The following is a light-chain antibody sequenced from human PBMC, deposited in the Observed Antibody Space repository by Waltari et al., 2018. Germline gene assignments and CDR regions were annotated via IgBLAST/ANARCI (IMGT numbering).Light chain of an antibody. CDR2: ENT. CDR3: GTWDSSLSGAV. V-gene: IGLV1-51*02. Sequence: QSVLTQPPSVSAAPGQRATISCSGGRSNIGNNYVSWYRQFPGPAPKLLIYENTGRPSGIPGRFSGSKFGTSATLDITGLQAGDEADYYCGTWDSSLSGAVFGGGTHLTVL. J-gene: IGLJ7*01. CDR1: RSNIGNNY.